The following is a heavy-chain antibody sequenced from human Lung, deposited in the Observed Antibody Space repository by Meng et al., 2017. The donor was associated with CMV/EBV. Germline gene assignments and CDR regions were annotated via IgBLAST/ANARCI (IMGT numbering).Heavy chain of an antibody. CDR1: GDSIGRFY. Sequence: SETLSLTCTVSGDSIGRFYWTWVRQSPGKGLEWIGYVSYSGSTNYNPSFESRVFMSVDSSTHHFSLYLTSVTAADTAVYFCARARHFDVWSGLFDHWGQGALVTGSS. D-gene: IGHD3-3*01. V-gene: IGHV4-59*01. CDR2: VSYSGST. CDR3: ARARHFDVWSGLFDH. J-gene: IGHJ4*02.